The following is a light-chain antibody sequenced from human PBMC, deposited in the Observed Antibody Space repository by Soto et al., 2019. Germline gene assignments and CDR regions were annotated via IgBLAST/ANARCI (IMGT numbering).Light chain of an antibody. Sequence: EIVLTQSPGTLSLSPGEGATLSCRASQSVTSSYLAWYQQKPGQAPRLLIYGASSRATGIPDRFSGSGSGTDFTLTISRLEPVDFAVYYCQQYGSSPPYTFGQGTKLEIK. J-gene: IGKJ2*01. V-gene: IGKV3-20*01. CDR3: QQYGSSPPYT. CDR1: QSVTSSY. CDR2: GAS.